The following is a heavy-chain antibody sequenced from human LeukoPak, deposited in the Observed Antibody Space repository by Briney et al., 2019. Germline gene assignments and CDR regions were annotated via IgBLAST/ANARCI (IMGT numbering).Heavy chain of an antibody. D-gene: IGHD3-9*01. CDR2: IYDSGST. V-gene: IGHV4-59*01. J-gene: IGHJ6*03. Sequence: SETLSLTCTVSGGSIRSYHWSWIRQPPGKRLEWIGYIYDSGSTNYNPSLKSRVTISIDTSKNQFSLKLSSVTAADTAVYYCARDGYFDWLNYYYYYYMDVWGKGTTVTISS. CDR3: ARDGYFDWLNYYYYYYMDV. CDR1: GGSIRSYH.